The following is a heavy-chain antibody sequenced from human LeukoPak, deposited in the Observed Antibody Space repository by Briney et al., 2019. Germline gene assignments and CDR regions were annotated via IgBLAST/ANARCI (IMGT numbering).Heavy chain of an antibody. CDR1: GYTLTELT. D-gene: IGHD3-22*01. J-gene: IGHJ3*02. Sequence: ASVKVSCKVSGYTLTELTMHWVRQAPGKGLEWMGGFDPEDGETFYAQKFQGRVTMTEDTSTSTAYMELRSLRSDDTAVYYCARVREGWLLAFDIWGQGTMVTVSS. V-gene: IGHV1-24*01. CDR2: FDPEDGET. CDR3: ARVREGWLLAFDI.